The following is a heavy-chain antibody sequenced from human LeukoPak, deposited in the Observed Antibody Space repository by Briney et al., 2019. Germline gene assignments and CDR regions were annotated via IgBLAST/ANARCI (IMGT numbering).Heavy chain of an antibody. D-gene: IGHD5-18*01. V-gene: IGHV1-8*02. CDR2: MNPNSGNT. CDR3: ARRNTAMIAGLDS. CDR1: GYTFTSYG. Sequence: ASVKVSCKASGYTFTSYGISWVRQAIGQGLEWMGWMNPNSGNTGYAQRFQGRVTMTRNTSISTAYMELSSLRSEDTAVYYCARRNTAMIAGLDSWGQGTLVTVSS. J-gene: IGHJ4*02.